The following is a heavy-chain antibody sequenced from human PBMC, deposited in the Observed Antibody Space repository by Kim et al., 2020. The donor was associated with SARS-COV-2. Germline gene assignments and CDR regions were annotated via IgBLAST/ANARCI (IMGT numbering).Heavy chain of an antibody. D-gene: IGHD3-16*01. V-gene: IGHV4-39*01. CDR3: ARQGHLSGLGTHHLAWFDP. J-gene: IGHJ5*02. CDR1: GGSISSSSYY. CDR2: IYYSGST. Sequence: SETLSLTCTVSGGSISSSSYYWGWIRQPPGKGLEWIGSIYYSGSTYYNPSLKSRVTISVDTSKNQFSLKLSSVTAADTAVYYCARQGHLSGLGTHHLAWFDPWGQGTLVTVSS.